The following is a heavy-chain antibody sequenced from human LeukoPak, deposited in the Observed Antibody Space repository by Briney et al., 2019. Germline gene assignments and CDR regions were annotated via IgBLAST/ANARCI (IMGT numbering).Heavy chain of an antibody. CDR1: GGSISNYY. V-gene: IGHV4-59*01. CDR2: IYYTGTT. CDR3: ARGYDIDV. Sequence: SQTLSLTCTVSGGSISNYYWSWIRQPPGKALEWIGYIYYTGTTKYNPSLKSRATISLDTSKNQFSLKLTSVTAADTALFFCARGYDIDVWGQGTTVTVSS. J-gene: IGHJ6*02.